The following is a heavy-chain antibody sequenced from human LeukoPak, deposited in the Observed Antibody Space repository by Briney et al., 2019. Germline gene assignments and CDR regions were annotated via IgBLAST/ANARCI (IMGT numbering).Heavy chain of an antibody. CDR1: GGSISSSSYY. V-gene: IGHV4-39*01. D-gene: IGHD2-2*01. CDR2: IYYSGTI. Sequence: SETLSLTCTVSGGSISSSSYYWGWLRQPPGKGLEWIGSIYYSGTIYYNPSLKGRVTISVDTSDNQLSLKLNSVTAIDTAVYYCARSGFCTGTSCYSFDYWGQGALVTVSS. J-gene: IGHJ4*02. CDR3: ARSGFCTGTSCYSFDY.